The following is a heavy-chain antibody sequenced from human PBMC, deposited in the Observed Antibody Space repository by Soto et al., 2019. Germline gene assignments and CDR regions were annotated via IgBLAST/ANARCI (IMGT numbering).Heavy chain of an antibody. CDR2: MNPNSGNK. CDR3: ARGASGAQYCSSTSCYRDAYFDY. CDR1: GYTFTSYD. J-gene: IGHJ4*02. V-gene: IGHV1-8*01. D-gene: IGHD2-2*01. Sequence: QVQLVQSGAEVKKPGASVKVSCKASGYTFTSYDINWVRQATGQGLEWMGWMNPNSGNKGYAQKCQGRVTMTRTTSISTAYMELSSLRSEDTAVYYCARGASGAQYCSSTSCYRDAYFDYWGQGTLVTVSS.